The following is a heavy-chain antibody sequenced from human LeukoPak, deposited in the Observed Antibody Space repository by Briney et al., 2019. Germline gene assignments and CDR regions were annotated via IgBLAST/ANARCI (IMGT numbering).Heavy chain of an antibody. Sequence: PSETLSLTCTVSGGSISSYYWSWIRQPPGKGLEWIGYIYYSGNANYNPSLKSRVTISVDTSKNQFSLKLSSVTAADTAMYYCARVGSGNFDYWGQGTLVTVSS. CDR2: IYYSGNA. CDR1: GGSISSYY. CDR3: ARVGSGNFDY. D-gene: IGHD1-26*01. J-gene: IGHJ4*02. V-gene: IGHV4-59*01.